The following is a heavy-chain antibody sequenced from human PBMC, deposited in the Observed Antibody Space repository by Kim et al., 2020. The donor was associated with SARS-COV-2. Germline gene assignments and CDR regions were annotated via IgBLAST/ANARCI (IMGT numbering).Heavy chain of an antibody. Sequence: KFQGRVTITADESTSTAYMELSSLRSEDTAVYYCARDRGDILTGYYRDDYWGKGTLVTVSS. J-gene: IGHJ4*02. D-gene: IGHD3-9*01. V-gene: IGHV1-69*01. CDR3: ARDRGDILTGYYRDDY.